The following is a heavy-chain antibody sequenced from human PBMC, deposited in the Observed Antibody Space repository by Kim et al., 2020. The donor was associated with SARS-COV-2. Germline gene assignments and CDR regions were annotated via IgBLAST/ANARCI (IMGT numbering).Heavy chain of an antibody. D-gene: IGHD5-12*01. CDR2: VSYSGNT. Sequence: SETLSLTCTVSGVSISSYYCTWIRQSQGKGLERIGYVSYSGNTNYNPSLKSRVFLSVDMSRNKISLNLNSVTAADTDAYYCASQYSAYDRVFDPWGRGT. CDR3: ASQYSAYDRVFDP. CDR1: GVSISSYY. J-gene: IGHJ5*02. V-gene: IGHV4-59*08.